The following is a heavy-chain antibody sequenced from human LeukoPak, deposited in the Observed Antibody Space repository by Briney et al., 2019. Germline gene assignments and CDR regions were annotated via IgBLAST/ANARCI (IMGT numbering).Heavy chain of an antibody. V-gene: IGHV4-61*02. CDR2: IYTSGST. D-gene: IGHD2-15*01. CDR3: ARETQYCSGGSCYDYYYYYGMDV. CDR1: GGSISSGSYY. J-gene: IGHJ6*02. Sequence: PSETLSLTCTVSGGSISSGSYYWSWIRQPAGKGLEWIGRIYTSGSTNCNPSLKSRVTISVDTSKNQFSLKLSSVTAADTAVYYCARETQYCSGGSCYDYYYYYGMDVWGQGTTVTVSS.